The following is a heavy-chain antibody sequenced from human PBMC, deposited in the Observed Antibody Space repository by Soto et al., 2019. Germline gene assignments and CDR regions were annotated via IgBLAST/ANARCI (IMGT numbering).Heavy chain of an antibody. J-gene: IGHJ4*02. V-gene: IGHV4-39*01. D-gene: IGHD3-22*01. CDR3: ARHQYYYDSSGYTLDY. CDR1: GGSISSSTYY. CDR2: VYYSGST. Sequence: SETLSLTCTVSGGSISSSTYYWGWIRQPPGKGLEWIGRVYYSGSTYYNPSLKSRVTISVDTSNNQFSLKLNSVTAADTAVYYCARHQYYYDSSGYTLDYWGQGTLVIVSS.